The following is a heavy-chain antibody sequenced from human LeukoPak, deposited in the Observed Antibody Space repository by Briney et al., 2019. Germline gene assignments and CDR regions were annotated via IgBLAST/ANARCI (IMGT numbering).Heavy chain of an antibody. CDR3: TRQTERDAYNRY. Sequence: GGSLRLSCAASGFTVSSNYMSWVRQAPGQGLEWVANIKQDGGVKNYVDSVKGRFTISRDNAKNSLYLQMDSLRAEDTAVYYCTRQTERDAYNRYWGQGTLVTVSS. J-gene: IGHJ4*02. CDR2: IKQDGGVK. D-gene: IGHD5-24*01. V-gene: IGHV3-7*03. CDR1: GFTVSSNY.